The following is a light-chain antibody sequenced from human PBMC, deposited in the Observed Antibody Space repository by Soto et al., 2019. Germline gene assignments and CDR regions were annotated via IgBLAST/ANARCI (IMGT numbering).Light chain of an antibody. V-gene: IGKV3-11*01. J-gene: IGKJ3*01. CDR3: QQRSKWPFT. Sequence: EIVLTQSPATLSLSPGERGTLSCRASQSVSSYLAWYQQKPGQAPRLLIYDASNRATGIPARFSGSGSGTDFTLTISSLEPEDFAVYYCQQRSKWPFTFGPGTKVDIK. CDR1: QSVSSY. CDR2: DAS.